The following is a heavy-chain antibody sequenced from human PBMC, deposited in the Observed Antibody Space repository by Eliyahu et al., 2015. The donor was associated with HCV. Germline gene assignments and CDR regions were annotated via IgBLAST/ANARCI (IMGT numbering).Heavy chain of an antibody. V-gene: IGHV3-48*01. J-gene: IGHJ3*02. Sequence: EVQLVESGGGLVQPGGSLRLSCAASGFXXSSYXMNWVRQAPGKGLEWVSYISSSSSTIYYADSVKGRFTISRDNAKNSLYLQMNSLRAEDTAVYYCARDSRILEDAFDIWGQGTMVTVSS. CDR1: GFXXSSYX. CDR2: ISSSSSTI. CDR3: ARDSRILEDAFDI. D-gene: IGHD2-15*01.